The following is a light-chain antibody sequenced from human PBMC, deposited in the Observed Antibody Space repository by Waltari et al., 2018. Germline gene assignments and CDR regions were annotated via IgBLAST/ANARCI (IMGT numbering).Light chain of an antibody. CDR3: SSYAGVHTFWV. CDR2: DVS. CDR1: SGDLVIGTP. Sequence: QSALTQPAPVSGSPGQSITIPCTGTSGDLVIGTPVSWYQQSPGKAPKLMIYDVSSRPSGVSDRFSGSKSGNTASLTISGLQVEDEADYYCSSYAGVHTFWVFGGGTKLTVL. V-gene: IGLV2-14*03. J-gene: IGLJ3*02.